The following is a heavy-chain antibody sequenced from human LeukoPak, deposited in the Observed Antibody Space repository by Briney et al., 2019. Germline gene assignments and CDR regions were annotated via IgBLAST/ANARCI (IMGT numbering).Heavy chain of an antibody. V-gene: IGHV3-23*01. D-gene: IGHD2-15*01. CDR2: ISGSGGTT. CDR3: AKDRGYYVDTGTINF. Sequence: GGSLRLSCAASGFTFSSYAMHWVRQAPGKGLEWVSVISGSGGTTYYADSVKGRFTTSRDNSKNTLYLQMNSLRAEDTAVYYCAKDRGYYVDTGTINFWGQGTLVTVSS. CDR1: GFTFSSYA. J-gene: IGHJ4*02.